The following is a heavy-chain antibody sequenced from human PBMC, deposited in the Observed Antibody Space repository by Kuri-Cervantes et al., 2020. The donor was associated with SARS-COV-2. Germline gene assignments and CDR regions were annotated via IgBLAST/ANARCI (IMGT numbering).Heavy chain of an antibody. Sequence: GASLKISCAASGFTFSSYSMNWVRQAPGKGLEWVSSISSSSSYIYYADSVKGRFTISRDNAKNSLYLQMNSLRAEDTAVYYCARLSRIQLWLPPDYWGQGTLVTVSS. V-gene: IGHV3-21*04. CDR2: ISSSSSYI. CDR1: GFTFSSYS. J-gene: IGHJ4*02. CDR3: ARLSRIQLWLPPDY. D-gene: IGHD5-18*01.